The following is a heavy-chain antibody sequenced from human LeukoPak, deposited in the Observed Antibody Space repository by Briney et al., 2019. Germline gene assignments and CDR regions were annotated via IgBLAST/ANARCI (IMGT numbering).Heavy chain of an antibody. Sequence: SETLSLTCTVSGGSISSGGYYWSWIRQPPGKGLEWIGSIYYSGSTYYNPSLKSRVTISVDTSKNQFSLKLSSVTAADTAVYYCARRGMRSSRNEVVPAAIDYWGQGTLVTVSS. CDR1: GGSISSGGYY. V-gene: IGHV4-39*01. J-gene: IGHJ4*02. CDR2: IYYSGST. CDR3: ARRGMRSSRNEVVPAAIDY. D-gene: IGHD2-2*01.